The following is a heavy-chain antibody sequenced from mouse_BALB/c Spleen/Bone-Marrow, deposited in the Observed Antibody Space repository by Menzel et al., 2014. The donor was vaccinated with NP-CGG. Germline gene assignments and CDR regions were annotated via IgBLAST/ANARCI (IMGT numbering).Heavy chain of an antibody. V-gene: IGHV5-17*02. Sequence: EVKPMESGGGLVQPGGSRKLSCAASGFTFSSFGMHWVRQAPEKGLEWVAYISSGSSTIYYADTVKGRFTISRDNPKNTLFLQMTSLRSEDTAMYYCTRKGALITHYYAMDYWGQGTSVTVSS. CDR2: ISSGSSTI. D-gene: IGHD2-4*01. J-gene: IGHJ4*01. CDR3: TRKGALITHYYAMDY. CDR1: GFTFSSFG.